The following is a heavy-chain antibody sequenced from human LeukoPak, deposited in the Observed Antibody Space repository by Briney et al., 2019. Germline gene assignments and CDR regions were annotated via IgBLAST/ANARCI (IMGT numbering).Heavy chain of an antibody. V-gene: IGHV1-24*01. D-gene: IGHD6-13*01. J-gene: IGHJ3*02. CDR3: ATSIAAAGKKAFDI. CDR2: FDPEDGET. Sequence: PEASVTVSCKVSGYTLTELSMHWVRQAPGKGLEWMGGFDPEDGETIYAQKFQGRVTMTEDTSTDTAYMELSSLRSEDTAVYYCATSIAAAGKKAFDIWGQGTMVTVSS. CDR1: GYTLTELS.